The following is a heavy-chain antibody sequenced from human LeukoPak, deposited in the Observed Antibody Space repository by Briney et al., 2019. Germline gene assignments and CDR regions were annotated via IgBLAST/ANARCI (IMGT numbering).Heavy chain of an antibody. CDR1: GYTFTGYY. J-gene: IGHJ6*02. Sequence: RASVKVSCKASGYTFTGYYMHWVRQAPGQGLEWMGRINPNSGGTNYAQKFQGRVTMTRDTSISTAYMELSRLRSDDTAVYYCARGLHCSGGSCLAMDVWGQGTTVTVSS. D-gene: IGHD2-15*01. CDR2: INPNSGGT. CDR3: ARGLHCSGGSCLAMDV. V-gene: IGHV1-2*06.